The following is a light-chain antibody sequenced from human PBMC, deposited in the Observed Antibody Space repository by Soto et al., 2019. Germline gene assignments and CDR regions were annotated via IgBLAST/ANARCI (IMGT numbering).Light chain of an antibody. V-gene: IGLV2-14*01. CDR2: EVS. CDR3: SSYTSSNTEV. J-gene: IGLJ3*02. Sequence: QSVLTQPASVSGSPGQSITISCTGTSSDVGDYNYVSWYQQHPGKAPKLMIYEVSHRPSGVSNRFSGSKSGNTASLTISGLQAEDEADYYCSSYTSSNTEVFGGGTKLTVL. CDR1: SSDVGDYNY.